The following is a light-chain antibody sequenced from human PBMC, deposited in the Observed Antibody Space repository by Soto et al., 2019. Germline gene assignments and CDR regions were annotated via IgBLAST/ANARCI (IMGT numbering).Light chain of an antibody. Sequence: DIQMTQSPSTLSGSVGDRVTITCRAGQTISSWLAWYQQKPGKAPKLLIYKASTLKSGVPSRFSGSGSGTEFTLPSSSLQPDDFSTYYCQHYSSYSEAFGQGTKVELK. CDR2: KAS. CDR3: QHYSSYSEA. CDR1: QTISSW. J-gene: IGKJ1*01. V-gene: IGKV1-5*03.